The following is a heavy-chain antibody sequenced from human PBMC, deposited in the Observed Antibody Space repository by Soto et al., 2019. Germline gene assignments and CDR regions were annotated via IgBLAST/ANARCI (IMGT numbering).Heavy chain of an antibody. CDR2: INPNSGGT. D-gene: IGHD3-22*01. CDR3: AREGGWEYYYDSSGYYRPGSFDY. Sequence: QVQLVRSGAEVKKPGASVKVSCKASGYTFTGYYMHWVRQAPGQGLEWMGWINPNSGGTNYAQKFQGRVTMTRDTSISTAYMELSRLRSDDTAVYYCAREGGWEYYYDSSGYYRPGSFDYWGQGTLVTVSS. V-gene: IGHV1-2*02. CDR1: GYTFTGYY. J-gene: IGHJ4*02.